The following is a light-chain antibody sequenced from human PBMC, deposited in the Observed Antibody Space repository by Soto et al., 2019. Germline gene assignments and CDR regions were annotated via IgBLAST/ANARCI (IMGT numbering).Light chain of an antibody. CDR2: GAS. V-gene: IGKV3-15*01. CDR3: QQYNNWPLT. CDR1: QSVSSN. Sequence: EIVMTQSPATLSVSPGERVTLSCRASQSVSSNFAWYQQKPGQAPRLLIYGASTRATGIPGRFSGSGSGTDFTLTISNLQSEDFAVYYCQQYNNWPLTFGGGTKVEIK. J-gene: IGKJ4*01.